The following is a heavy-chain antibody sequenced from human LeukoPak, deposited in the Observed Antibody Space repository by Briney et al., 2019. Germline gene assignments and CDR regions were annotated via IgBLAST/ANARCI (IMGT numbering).Heavy chain of an antibody. J-gene: IGHJ4*02. CDR1: GYTFTSYG. V-gene: IGHV1-18*01. Sequence: ASVKVSCKASGYTFTSYGIGWVRQAPGQGLEWMGWISAYNGNTNYAQKLQGRVTMTTDTSTSTAYMELRSLRSDDTAVYYCARDRTYYDYVWGSYRPFGFGYWGQGTLVTVSS. CDR2: ISAYNGNT. CDR3: ARDRTYYDYVWGSYRPFGFGY. D-gene: IGHD3-16*02.